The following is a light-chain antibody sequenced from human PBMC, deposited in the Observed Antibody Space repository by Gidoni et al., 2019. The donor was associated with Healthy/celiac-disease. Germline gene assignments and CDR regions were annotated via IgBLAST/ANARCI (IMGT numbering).Light chain of an antibody. CDR2: WAS. J-gene: IGKJ3*01. V-gene: IGKV4-1*01. Sequence: DIVMTQSPDSLAVSLGERATINCKSSQRVLYSSNNKNYLAWYQQKPGQPPKLLIYWASTRESGVPDRLSGSGSGTDFTLTIRSLQAEDVAVYYCQQYYSTPLFTFGPGTKVDIK. CDR3: QQYYSTPLFT. CDR1: QRVLYSSNNKNY.